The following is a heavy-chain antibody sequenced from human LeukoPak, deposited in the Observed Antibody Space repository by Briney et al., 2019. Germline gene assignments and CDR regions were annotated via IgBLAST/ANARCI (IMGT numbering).Heavy chain of an antibody. D-gene: IGHD6-13*01. CDR3: ASDLTYNSWYYFDS. Sequence: GGSLRLSXAASGFTFSYYGMHWVGQAPGKGLEWVTFIGYDGTDKYYTDSVKGRFTISRDNSKNTLSLHMNSLRAEDTAVYYCASDLTYNSWYYFDSWGQGTLVTVSS. CDR2: IGYDGTDK. CDR1: GFTFSYYG. J-gene: IGHJ4*02. V-gene: IGHV3-30*02.